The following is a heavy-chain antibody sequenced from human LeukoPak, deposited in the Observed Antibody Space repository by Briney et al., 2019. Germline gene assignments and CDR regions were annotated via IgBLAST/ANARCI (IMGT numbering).Heavy chain of an antibody. Sequence: PGGSLRLSCAASGFNFNNYPMHWVRQVPGRGPQWVALISYDGIDSYIADSVKGRFSIPRDNSKNTLFLQMNSLRPEDTAVYYCARDRYTKNYFDALDLWGQGSTVTVSS. J-gene: IGHJ3*01. CDR2: ISYDGIDS. D-gene: IGHD3-16*02. V-gene: IGHV3-30*04. CDR1: GFNFNNYP. CDR3: ARDRYTKNYFDALDL.